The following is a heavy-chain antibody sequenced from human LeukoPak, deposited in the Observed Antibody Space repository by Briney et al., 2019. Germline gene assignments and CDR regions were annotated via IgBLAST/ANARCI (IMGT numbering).Heavy chain of an antibody. V-gene: IGHV1-18*01. CDR2: ISAYNGET. D-gene: IGHD5-24*01. Sequence: ASVKVSCKASGFTFANYGFTWVRQAPGQGLQLMRWISAYNGETNYAQTLQGRVTMTTDTSTSTASLELRGLTSDDTAVYYCTRVAEQHLQYYFDYWGQGTLVTVSS. CDR3: TRVAEQHLQYYFDY. J-gene: IGHJ4*02. CDR1: GFTFANYG.